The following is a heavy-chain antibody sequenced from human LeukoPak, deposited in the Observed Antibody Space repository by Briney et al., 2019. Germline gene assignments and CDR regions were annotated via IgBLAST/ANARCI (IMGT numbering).Heavy chain of an antibody. Sequence: GGSLSLPCAGSGIIFSCCWMSWVRQAPGKGLEWVASINQDGSDKRHADSVKGRFTISRDNAKNSVYLQVNSLRAEDTAVYYCATLKDAGAIFDHWGQGTLVTVSS. CDR1: GIIFSCCW. V-gene: IGHV3-7*01. J-gene: IGHJ5*02. CDR3: ATLKDAGAIFDH. CDR2: INQDGSDK. D-gene: IGHD2-2*01.